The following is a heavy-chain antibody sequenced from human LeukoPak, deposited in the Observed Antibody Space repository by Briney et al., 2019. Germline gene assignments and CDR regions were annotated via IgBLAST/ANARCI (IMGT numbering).Heavy chain of an antibody. V-gene: IGHV4-34*01. CDR1: GGSFSGYY. CDR3: ASRRQRITIFGVVTHWWFDP. Sequence: PSETLSLTCAVYGGSFSGYYWSWIRQPPGKGLEWIGGINHSGSTNYNPSLKSRVTVSVDTPKNQLSLKLSSVTAADTAVYYCASRRQRITIFGVVTHWWFDPWGQGALVTVSS. D-gene: IGHD3-3*01. J-gene: IGHJ5*02. CDR2: INHSGST.